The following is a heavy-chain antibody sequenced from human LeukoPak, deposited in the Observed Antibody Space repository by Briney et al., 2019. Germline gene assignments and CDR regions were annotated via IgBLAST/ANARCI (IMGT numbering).Heavy chain of an antibody. CDR1: GFTFSYYY. CDR3: ARDGDQMYEVYDY. CDR2: ISSSGDVI. Sequence: PGGSLRLSCAASGFTFSYYYMGWIRQAPGKGLEWVSYISSSGDVIHYADSVKGRFTISRDNAKNSLFLEMDSLRAEDTAVYYCARDGDQMYEVYDYWAREPWSPSPQ. D-gene: IGHD2-8*01. J-gene: IGHJ4*02. V-gene: IGHV3-11*04.